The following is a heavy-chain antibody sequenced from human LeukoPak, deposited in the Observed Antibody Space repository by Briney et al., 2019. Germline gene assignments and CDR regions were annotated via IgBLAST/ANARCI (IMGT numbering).Heavy chain of an antibody. CDR1: GGTFSSYA. J-gene: IGHJ4*02. V-gene: IGHV1-69*05. CDR3: AREWEPEVGYFDY. CDR2: IIPIFGTA. Sequence: SVKVSCKASGGTFSSYAISWVRQAPGQGLEWMGGIIPIFGTAHYAQKFQGRVTITTDESTSTAYMELSSLRSEYTAVYYCAREWEPEVGYFDYWGQGTLVTVSS. D-gene: IGHD1-26*01.